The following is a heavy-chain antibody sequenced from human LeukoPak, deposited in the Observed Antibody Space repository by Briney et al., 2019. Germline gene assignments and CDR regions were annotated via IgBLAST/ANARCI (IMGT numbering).Heavy chain of an antibody. V-gene: IGHV1-3*03. CDR3: ARESWTYGSESYHEENWFDP. J-gene: IGHJ5*02. D-gene: IGHD3-10*01. CDR1: GYTFTSYA. Sequence: ASVKVSCKASGYTFTSYAMHWVRQAPGQRLEWMGWINAGNGNTKYSQEFQGRVTITRDTSASTAYMELSSLRSEDMAVYYCARESWTYGSESYHEENWFDPWGQGTLVTVSS. CDR2: INAGNGNT.